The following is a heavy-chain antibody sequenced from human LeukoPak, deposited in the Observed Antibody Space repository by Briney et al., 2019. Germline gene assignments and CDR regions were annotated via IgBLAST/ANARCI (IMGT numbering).Heavy chain of an antibody. CDR3: ARDSAAGYMDV. Sequence: SETLSLTCSVSGGSISRNYWIWIRQPPGKGLEFIGNVYFSGNTNYNPSLKSRVTISIDTSTNQFSLTLSSVTAADTAVYYCARDSAAGYMDVWGKGTTVTVSS. CDR2: VYFSGNT. D-gene: IGHD6-25*01. CDR1: GGSISRNY. J-gene: IGHJ6*03. V-gene: IGHV4-59*01.